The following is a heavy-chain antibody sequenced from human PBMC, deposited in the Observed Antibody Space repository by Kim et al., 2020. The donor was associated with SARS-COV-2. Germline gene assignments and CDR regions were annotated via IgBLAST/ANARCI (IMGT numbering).Heavy chain of an antibody. J-gene: IGHJ4*01. D-gene: IGHD3-10*01. V-gene: IGHV3-23*01. CDR1: GFTFSSYA. CDR3: AKDRSGGSGTYSNFDY. CDR2: ISGSGGTT. Sequence: GGSLRLSCAPSGFTFSSYAMSWDRQAPGEGLEWVSLISGSGGTTNYADSVKGRFTISRDNSKSTVYLQMNSLRAEDTAVYYCAKDRSGGSGTYSNFDYWG.